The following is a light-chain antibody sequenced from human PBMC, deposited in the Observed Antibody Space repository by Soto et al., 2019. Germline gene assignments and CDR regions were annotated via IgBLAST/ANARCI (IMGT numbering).Light chain of an antibody. J-gene: IGKJ3*01. Sequence: EIVLTQSPATLSLSPGERATLSCRASQSVSSYLAWYQQKPGQAPRLLIYDASNRATGIPARFSGSGSGTDFTLNISSLEPEEFAVYYCQQRSNWPLTFGPGTKVDIK. CDR3: QQRSNWPLT. CDR2: DAS. V-gene: IGKV3-11*01. CDR1: QSVSSY.